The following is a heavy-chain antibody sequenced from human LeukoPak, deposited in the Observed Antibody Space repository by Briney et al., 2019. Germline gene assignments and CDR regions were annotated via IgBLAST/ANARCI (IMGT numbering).Heavy chain of an antibody. CDR1: GFTFDDYG. Sequence: GGSLRLSCAASGFTFDDYGMSWVRQAPGKGLEWDSGINWNGGSTGDADSVKGRFTISRDNAKNSLYLQMNSLRAEDTAVYYCAREYDSGSYYNFGYWGQGTLVTVSS. CDR3: AREYDSGSYYNFGY. D-gene: IGHD3-10*01. V-gene: IGHV3-20*04. CDR2: INWNGGST. J-gene: IGHJ4*02.